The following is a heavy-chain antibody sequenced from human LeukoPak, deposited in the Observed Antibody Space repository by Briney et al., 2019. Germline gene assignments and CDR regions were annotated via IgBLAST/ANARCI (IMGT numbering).Heavy chain of an antibody. D-gene: IGHD1-26*01. V-gene: IGHV4-39*01. Sequence: SQTLSLTCTVSGGSISSSSYYWGWIRQPPGKGLEWIGSIYYSGSTYYNPSLKSRVTISVDTSKNQFSLKLSSVTAADTAVYYCARPIVGATTTGAFDIWGQGTMVTVSS. CDR3: ARPIVGATTTGAFDI. CDR1: GGSISSSSYY. J-gene: IGHJ3*02. CDR2: IYYSGST.